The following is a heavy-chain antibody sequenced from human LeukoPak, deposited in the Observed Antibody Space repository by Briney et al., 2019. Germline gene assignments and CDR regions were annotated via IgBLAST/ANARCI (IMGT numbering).Heavy chain of an antibody. CDR1: GGTFSSYA. Sequence: SVKVSCKASGGTFSSYAISWVRQAPGQGLEWMGGIIPIFGTANYAQKFQGRVTITTDESTSTAYMELSSLGSEDTAVYYCAREVRCSGGSCYLSEYFQHWGQGTLVTVSS. D-gene: IGHD2-15*01. CDR3: AREVRCSGGSCYLSEYFQH. CDR2: IIPIFGTA. V-gene: IGHV1-69*05. J-gene: IGHJ1*01.